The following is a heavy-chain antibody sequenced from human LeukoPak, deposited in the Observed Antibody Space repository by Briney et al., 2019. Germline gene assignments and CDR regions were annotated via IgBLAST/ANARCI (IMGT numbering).Heavy chain of an antibody. V-gene: IGHV6-1*01. Sequence: SQTLSLTCAISEYSVSSNSAAWNWTRQSPSRGLEWLGRTYYRSKWYYDYAVSVKSRITINPDTSKNQFSLQPNSVTPEDTAVYYCARGPQLVDYYYIDVWGKGTTVTVSS. CDR2: TYYRSKWYY. CDR1: EYSVSSNSAA. CDR3: ARGPQLVDYYYIDV. D-gene: IGHD6-13*01. J-gene: IGHJ6*03.